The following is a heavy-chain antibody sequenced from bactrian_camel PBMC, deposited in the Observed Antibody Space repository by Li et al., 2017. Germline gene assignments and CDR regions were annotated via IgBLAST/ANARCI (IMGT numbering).Heavy chain of an antibody. Sequence: VQLVESGGGRVQPGESLRLSCAASAPTFRRDAMMWVRQAQGKGLEWVSGINSNGGTTYYNDSVKGRFTISQDTGKYTVSLQMNSLKPEDTAMYYCVAGRVCVDLGRGRPDYWGQGTQVTVS. CDR1: APTFRRDA. D-gene: IGHD7*01. V-gene: IGHV3S40*01. CDR2: INSNGGTT. J-gene: IGHJ4*01. CDR3: VAGRVCVDLGRGRPDY.